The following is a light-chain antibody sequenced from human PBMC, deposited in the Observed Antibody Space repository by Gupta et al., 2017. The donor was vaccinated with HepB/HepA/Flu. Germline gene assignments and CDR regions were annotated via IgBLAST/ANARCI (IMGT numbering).Light chain of an antibody. CDR1: ERVSNN. V-gene: IGKV3-15*01. J-gene: IGKJ2*01. CDR2: GIS. Sequence: DIVMTQSPATLSVSPGETATLSCRATERVSNNLAWYQKKPGQAPRLLIYGISTRDTGVPARFSGSGYGTDFTLTISGRQPEDFAVYYCQQYKNWPPDTFGQGTKVQIK. CDR3: QQYKNWPPDT.